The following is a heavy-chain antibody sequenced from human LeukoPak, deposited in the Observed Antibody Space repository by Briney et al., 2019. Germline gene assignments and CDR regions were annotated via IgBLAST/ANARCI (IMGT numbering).Heavy chain of an antibody. CDR1: GFTFDDYA. D-gene: IGHD6-13*01. CDR2: ISWNSGSI. J-gene: IGHJ6*02. CDR3: AKSRAQVVPAAWYSSSWYSLTEWDGMDV. V-gene: IGHV3-9*01. Sequence: PGRSLRLSCAASGFTFDDYAMHWVRQAPGKGLEWVSGISWNSGSIGYADSVKGRFTISRDNAKNSLYLQMNSLRAEDTALYYCAKSRAQVVPAAWYSSSWYSLTEWDGMDVWGQGTTVTVSS.